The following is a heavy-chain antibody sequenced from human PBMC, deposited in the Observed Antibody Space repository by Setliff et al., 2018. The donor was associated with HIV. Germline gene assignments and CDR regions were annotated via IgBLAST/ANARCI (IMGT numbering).Heavy chain of an antibody. CDR3: AREDSSWYGSLDY. J-gene: IGHJ4*02. CDR2: IRGSGSGDTT. CDR1: GFTVSSNY. V-gene: IGHV3-23*01. D-gene: IGHD6-13*01. Sequence: PGGSLRLSCEASGFTVSSNYMTWVRQAPGKGLEWVSTIRGSGSGDTTHYADFVKGRFTISRDNSKNTVYLQMNSLRAEDMAIYYCAREDSSWYGSLDYWGQGTPVTVSS.